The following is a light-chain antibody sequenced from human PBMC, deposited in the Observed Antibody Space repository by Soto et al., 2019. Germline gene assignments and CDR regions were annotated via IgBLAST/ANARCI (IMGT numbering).Light chain of an antibody. J-gene: IGLJ1*01. CDR3: SSYAGSTPYV. V-gene: IGLV2-8*01. CDR1: SSDVGGYNY. Sequence: QSVLTQPPSASGSPGQSVTISCTGTSSDVGGYNYVSWYQQHPGKAPKLMIYEVSKRPSGVPDRFSGSKSGNTASLTVSGLQAEEEADYYCSSYAGSTPYVFGTGTKVTVL. CDR2: EVS.